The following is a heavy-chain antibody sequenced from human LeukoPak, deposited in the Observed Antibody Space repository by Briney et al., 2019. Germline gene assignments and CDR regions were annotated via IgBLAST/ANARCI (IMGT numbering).Heavy chain of an antibody. CDR3: ARDLYNYDSSSYYYGHYGMDV. CDR2: ISSSSFYK. J-gene: IGHJ6*02. D-gene: IGHD3-22*01. V-gene: IGHV3-21*01. Sequence: PGGSLRLSCTASGFIFSSYSMNWVRQAPGKGLEWVSSISSSSFYKYYADSVKGRFTISRNNANNSLSLQISGLRAEDTGVYYCARDLYNYDSSSYYYGHYGMDVWGQGTTVTVSS. CDR1: GFIFSSYS.